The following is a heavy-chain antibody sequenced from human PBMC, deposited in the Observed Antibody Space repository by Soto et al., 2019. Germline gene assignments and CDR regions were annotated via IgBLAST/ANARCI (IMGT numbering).Heavy chain of an antibody. J-gene: IGHJ6*02. CDR1: WFSLSTSGVG. V-gene: IGHV2-5*01. CDR2: IYWNDDK. Sequence: GSGPTLVNPTQTLTLTCTFSWFSLSTSGVGVGLIRQPPGKALEWLALIYWNDDKRYSPSLKSRLTITKDTSKNQVVLTMTNMDPVDTATYYCAPSRNPGTYYYYGMDVWGQGTTVTVSS. D-gene: IGHD1-7*01. CDR3: APSRNPGTYYYYGMDV.